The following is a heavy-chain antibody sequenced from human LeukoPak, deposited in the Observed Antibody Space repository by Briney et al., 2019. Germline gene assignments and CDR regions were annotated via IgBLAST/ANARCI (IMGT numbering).Heavy chain of an antibody. V-gene: IGHV4-59*01. D-gene: IGHD3-3*01. CDR2: IYYSGST. Sequence: PSESLSLTWTVAGGSISSYYWGWVRQPPGKGGGWVGYIYYSGSTNYNPSLTSRVTISVDPSKNQFSLKLSSVTAADPAVYYCARGGSYYDFWSGYSPDLPLGYMDVWGKGTTVTVSS. CDR1: GGSISSYY. CDR3: ARGGSYYDFWSGYSPDLPLGYMDV. J-gene: IGHJ6*03.